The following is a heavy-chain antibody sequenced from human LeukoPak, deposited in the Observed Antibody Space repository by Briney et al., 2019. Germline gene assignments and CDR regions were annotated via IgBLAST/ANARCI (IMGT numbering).Heavy chain of an antibody. J-gene: IGHJ3*02. CDR1: GFTFSTYC. CDR2: INSEGTST. Sequence: GGSLRRSCSAFGFTFSTYCMHWVRQAPGRGLVCGSRINSEGTSTSYADSVKGRFTISRDNAKNTLYLQMNSLRAEDTAVYYCARAIHLVGAFDIWGQGTMVTVSS. D-gene: IGHD1-26*01. CDR3: ARAIHLVGAFDI. V-gene: IGHV3-74*01.